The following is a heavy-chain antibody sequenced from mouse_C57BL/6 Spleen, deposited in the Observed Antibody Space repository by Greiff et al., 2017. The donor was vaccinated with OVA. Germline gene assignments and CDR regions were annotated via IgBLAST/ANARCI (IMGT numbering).Heavy chain of an antibody. CDR3: ARGDSFDY. V-gene: IGHV1-59*01. Sequence: VQLQQPGAELVRPGTSVKLSCKASGYTFTSYWMHWVKQRPGQGLEWIGVIDPSDSYTNYNQKFKGKATLTVDTSSSTAYMQLSSLTSEDSAVYYCARGDSFDYWGQGTTRTVSS. J-gene: IGHJ2*01. CDR1: GYTFTSYW. D-gene: IGHD2-12*01. CDR2: IDPSDSYT.